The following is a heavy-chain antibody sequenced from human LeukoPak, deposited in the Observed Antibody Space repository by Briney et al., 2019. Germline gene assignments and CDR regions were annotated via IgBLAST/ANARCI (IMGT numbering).Heavy chain of an antibody. CDR1: GFTFDDYA. J-gene: IGHJ4*02. CDR2: ISWNSGSI. Sequence: GGSLRLSCAASGFTFDDYAMHWVRQAPGKGLEWVSGISWNSGSIGYADSVKGRFTISRDNAKNSLYLQMNSLRAEDTALYYCAKERPRYYDSSFDYWGQGTLVTVSS. CDR3: AKERPRYYDSSFDY. V-gene: IGHV3-9*01. D-gene: IGHD3-22*01.